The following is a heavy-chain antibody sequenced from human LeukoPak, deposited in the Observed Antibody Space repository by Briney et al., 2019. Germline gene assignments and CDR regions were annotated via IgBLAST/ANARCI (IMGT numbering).Heavy chain of an antibody. CDR3: ARSAYCGGDCYSGDAFDI. CDR1: GGSISRSSYY. CDR2: IYYSGST. Sequence: SETLSLTCTVFGGSISRSSYYWGWIRQSPGKGLEWIGSIYYSGSTDYNPSLKSRVTISVDTSKIQFSLNLSSATAADTAVYSCARSAYCGGDCYSGDAFDIWGQGTMVTVSS. V-gene: IGHV4-39*01. D-gene: IGHD2-21*01. J-gene: IGHJ3*02.